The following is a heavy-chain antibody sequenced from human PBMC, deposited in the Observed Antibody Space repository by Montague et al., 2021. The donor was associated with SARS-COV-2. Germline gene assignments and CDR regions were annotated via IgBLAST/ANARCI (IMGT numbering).Heavy chain of an antibody. Sequence: SLRLSCVASGFTFSTYTMDWVRQAPGQGLEWVSSITASSIYIYYADSVKGRFTISRDNAKNSLYLQMNSLRAEDTAVYYCTRDAFTMIIDAFNIWGQGTKVTVSS. CDR2: ITASSIYI. J-gene: IGHJ3*02. CDR3: TRDAFTMIIDAFNI. V-gene: IGHV3-21*01. D-gene: IGHD3-22*01. CDR1: GFTFSTYT.